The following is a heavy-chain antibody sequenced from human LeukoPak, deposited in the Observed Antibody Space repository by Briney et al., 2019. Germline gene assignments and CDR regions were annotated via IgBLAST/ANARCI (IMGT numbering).Heavy chain of an antibody. Sequence: PGGSLRLSCAASGFTFRSYSMNWVRQAPGKGLEWVSSISSSSSYKYYADSVKGRFTISRDNAKNSLYLQMNSLRAEDTAVYYCATEGYSSGPPISNWFDPWGQGTLVTVSS. V-gene: IGHV3-21*01. D-gene: IGHD6-19*01. CDR2: ISSSSSYK. CDR1: GFTFRSYS. CDR3: ATEGYSSGPPISNWFDP. J-gene: IGHJ5*02.